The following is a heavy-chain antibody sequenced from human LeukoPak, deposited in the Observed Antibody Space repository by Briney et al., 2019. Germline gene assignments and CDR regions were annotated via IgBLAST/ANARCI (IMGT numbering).Heavy chain of an antibody. D-gene: IGHD3-22*01. Sequence: PSETLSLTCTVSGGSISSSSYYWGWIRQPPGKGLEWIGYIYYSGSTNYNPSLKSRVTISVDTSKNQFSLKLSSVTAADTAVYYCARARYYYDSSGPYYFDYWGQGTLVTVSS. CDR3: ARARYYYDSSGPYYFDY. CDR2: IYYSGST. J-gene: IGHJ4*02. CDR1: GGSISSSSYY. V-gene: IGHV4-61*05.